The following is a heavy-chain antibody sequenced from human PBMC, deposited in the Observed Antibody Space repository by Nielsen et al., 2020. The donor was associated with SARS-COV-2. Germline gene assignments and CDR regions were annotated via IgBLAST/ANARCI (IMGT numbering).Heavy chain of an antibody. CDR3: ARVVSYYYGMDV. J-gene: IGHJ6*02. CDR1: GFTFSSYG. CDR2: IWYDGSDT. Sequence: GGSLRLSCATSGFTFSSYGMHWVRQAPGKGLEWVAAIWYDGSDTYYADSVKGRFTISRDNSKNTLYLQMNSLRAEDTAVYYCARVVSYYYGMDVWGQGTTVTVSS. V-gene: IGHV3-33*08.